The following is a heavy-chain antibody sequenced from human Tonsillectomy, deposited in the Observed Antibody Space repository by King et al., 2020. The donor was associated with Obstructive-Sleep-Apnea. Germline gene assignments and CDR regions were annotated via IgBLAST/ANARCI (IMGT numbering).Heavy chain of an antibody. CDR1: GYSLTDLS. D-gene: IGHD6-13*01. V-gene: IGHV1-24*01. Sequence: QLVQSGAEVKKPGASVKVSCKVSGYSLTDLSIHWVRQAPGKGLEWMGGFDPDDGDTIYAQKFQVRVTMTEDTSTDTAYMELNGLGSDGTAVYSCAADRGGYSSSWHDFGYWGQGTLVTVSS. J-gene: IGHJ4*02. CDR3: AADRGGYSSSWHDFGY. CDR2: FDPDDGDT.